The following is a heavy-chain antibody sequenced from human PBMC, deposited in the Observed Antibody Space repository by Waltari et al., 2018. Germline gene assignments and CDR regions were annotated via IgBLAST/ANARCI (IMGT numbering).Heavy chain of an antibody. CDR3: ASYSSGWYNFDY. CDR1: GGSISSSSYY. CDR2: IYYSGST. Sequence: QLQLQESGPGLVKPSETLSLTCTVAGGSISSSSYYWGWPRQPPGKGLEWIGSIYYSGSTYYNPSLKSRVTISVDTSKNQFSLKLSSVTAADTAVYYCASYSSGWYNFDYWGQGTLVTVSS. D-gene: IGHD6-19*01. V-gene: IGHV4-39*07. J-gene: IGHJ4*02.